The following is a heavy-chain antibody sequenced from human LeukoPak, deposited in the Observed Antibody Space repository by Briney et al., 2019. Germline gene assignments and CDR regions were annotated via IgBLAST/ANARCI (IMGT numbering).Heavy chain of an antibody. CDR1: GFTFSNYW. CDR3: ARMGDDY. Sequence: PGGSLRLSCAASGFTFSNYWMSWVRQAPGKGLEWVANINPGGREIHYVDSVKGRFTISRDNAKNSLYLQMDDLRAEDRAVDYCARMGDDYWGQGTLVTVSS. CDR2: INPGGREI. D-gene: IGHD1-26*01. J-gene: IGHJ4*02. V-gene: IGHV3-7*01.